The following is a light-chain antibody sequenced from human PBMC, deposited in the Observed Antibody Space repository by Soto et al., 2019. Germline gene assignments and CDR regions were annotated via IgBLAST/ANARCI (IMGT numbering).Light chain of an antibody. V-gene: IGLV2-11*01. J-gene: IGLJ3*02. CDR2: DVS. CDR3: CSFAGSYTLGV. Sequence: QSVLTQPRSVSGSPGQSVTISCTGTSSDIGGYNYVSWYQQHPGKAPKLMIYDVSKRPSGVPDRFSGSKSGNTASLTISGLHAEDEADYFCCSFAGSYTLGVFGGGTKLTVL. CDR1: SSDIGGYNY.